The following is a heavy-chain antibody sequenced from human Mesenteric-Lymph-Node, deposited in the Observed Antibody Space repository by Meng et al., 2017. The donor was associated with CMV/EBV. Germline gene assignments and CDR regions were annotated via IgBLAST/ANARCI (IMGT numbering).Heavy chain of an antibody. CDR1: GYTFTSYA. CDR3: ARFRVATIGYYFDY. D-gene: IGHD5-12*01. Sequence: AGYTFTSYAMNWVRQAPGQGLEWMGWINTNTGNPTYAQGFTGRFVFSLDTSVSTAYLQISSLKAEDTAVYYCARFRVATIGYYFDYWGQGTLVTVSS. V-gene: IGHV7-4-1*02. CDR2: INTNTGNP. J-gene: IGHJ4*02.